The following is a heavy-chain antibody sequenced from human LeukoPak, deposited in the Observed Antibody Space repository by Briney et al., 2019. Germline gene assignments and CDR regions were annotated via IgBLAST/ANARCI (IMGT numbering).Heavy chain of an antibody. CDR2: MYYSGST. J-gene: IGHJ4*02. V-gene: IGHV4-39*07. Sequence: SETLSLTCIVSGGSISSSSYYWGWIRQPPGKGLEWIGSMYYSGSTYYNPSLKSRVTISVDTSKNQFSLKLSSVTAADTAVYYCARDRDYYDSSGYISQFDYWGQGTLVTVSS. CDR1: GGSISSSSYY. D-gene: IGHD3-22*01. CDR3: ARDRDYYDSSGYISQFDY.